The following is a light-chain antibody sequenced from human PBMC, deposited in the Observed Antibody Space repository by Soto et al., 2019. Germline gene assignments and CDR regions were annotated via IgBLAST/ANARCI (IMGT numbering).Light chain of an antibody. CDR1: QSVSIH. J-gene: IGKJ3*01. CDR3: QQRGNWPPGFT. CDR2: DTS. V-gene: IGKV3-11*01. Sequence: EIVLTQSPATLSLSPGERATLSCRASQSVSIHLAWYQQKGGQAPRLLLYDTSNRATGIPARFSGSGSGTDFTLTISSLEPEDFAVYYCQQRGNWPPGFTFGPGTKVDIK.